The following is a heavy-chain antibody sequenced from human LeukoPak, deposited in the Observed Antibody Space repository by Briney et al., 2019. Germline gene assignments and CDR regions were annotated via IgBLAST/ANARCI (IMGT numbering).Heavy chain of an antibody. D-gene: IGHD3-16*02. CDR2: IYYSGST. CDR3: ANQGTSYPYYFDY. J-gene: IGHJ4*02. CDR1: GGSISSYY. Sequence: PSETLSLTCTVSGGSISSYYWSWIRQPPGKGLEWIGYIYYSGSTNYNPSLKSRVTISVDTSKNQFSLKLTSVTAADTAVYYCANQGTSYPYYFDYWGQGNLVTVSS. V-gene: IGHV4-59*01.